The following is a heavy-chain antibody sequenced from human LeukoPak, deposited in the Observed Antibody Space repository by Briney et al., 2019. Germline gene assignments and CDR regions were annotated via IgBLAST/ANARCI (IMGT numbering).Heavy chain of an antibody. CDR1: GFALSSHW. V-gene: IGHV3-7*03. CDR3: ARNNGMDV. CDR2: VNRDGSET. J-gene: IGHJ6*02. Sequence: GGSLRLSCAASGFALSSHWMTWVRQVPGRGPEWVVNVNRDGSETYYLDSVKGRFTISKDNAKNSLYLQMNSLRAEDTALYHCARNNGMDVWGQGTTVIVSS.